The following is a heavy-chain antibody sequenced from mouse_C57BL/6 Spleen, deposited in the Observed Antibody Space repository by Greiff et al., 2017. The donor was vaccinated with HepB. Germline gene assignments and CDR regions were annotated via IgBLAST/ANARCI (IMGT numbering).Heavy chain of an antibody. Sequence: EVQLQQSGPELVKPGASVKISCRASGYTFTDYYMNWVKRSKGKSLEWIGDINLNNGGTSYNKKLKGKATWTVDKSSSTAYMELRSLTSEDSAVYYCARSQLGRIWYFDVWGTGTTVTVSS. CDR1: GYTFTDYY. J-gene: IGHJ1*03. CDR3: ARSQLGRIWYFDV. D-gene: IGHD4-1*02. CDR2: INLNNGGT. V-gene: IGHV1-26*01.